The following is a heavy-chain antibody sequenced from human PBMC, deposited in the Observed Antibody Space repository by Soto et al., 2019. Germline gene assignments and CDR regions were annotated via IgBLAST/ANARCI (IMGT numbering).Heavy chain of an antibody. CDR3: AKTDGGPLDY. V-gene: IGHV3-30*18. D-gene: IGHD3-16*01. CDR1: GFSFSNYG. Sequence: PGGSLRLSCAASGFSFSNYGMRWVRQAPGKGLEWVAGISYEGSNKYYPDFVKGRFTISRDNSKDTLYLQLNSLRAEDTAVYYCAKTDGGPLDYWGQGTPVTVSS. CDR2: ISYEGSNK. J-gene: IGHJ4*02.